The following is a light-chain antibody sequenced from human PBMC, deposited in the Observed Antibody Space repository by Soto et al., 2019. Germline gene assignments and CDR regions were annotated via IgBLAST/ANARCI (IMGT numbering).Light chain of an antibody. CDR1: QSVGNG. V-gene: IGKV3-20*01. CDR3: QQYGSSGT. Sequence: EIVMTRSPATLSVSPGEAATLSCRASQSVGNGLAWYRQKPGQAPRLLIYGASTRATGTPARFSGSGSGTDFTLTISRLEPEDFAVYYCQQYGSSGTFGQGTKVDIK. J-gene: IGKJ1*01. CDR2: GAS.